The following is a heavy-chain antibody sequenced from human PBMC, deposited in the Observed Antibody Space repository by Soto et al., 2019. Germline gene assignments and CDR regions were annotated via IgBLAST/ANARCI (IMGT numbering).Heavy chain of an antibody. V-gene: IGHV3-64*02. CDR3: ARGGDVVVPAAIMYFDY. J-gene: IGHJ4*02. D-gene: IGHD2-2*01. Sequence: EVQLVESGEGLVQPGGSLRLSCAASGFTFSSYAMHWVRQAPGKGLEYVSAISSSGDRTYYADSVKDRFTISRDNSKNTLYLQMGSLRAEDMAVYYCARGGDVVVPAAIMYFDYWGQGTLVTVSS. CDR2: ISSSGDRT. CDR1: GFTFSSYA.